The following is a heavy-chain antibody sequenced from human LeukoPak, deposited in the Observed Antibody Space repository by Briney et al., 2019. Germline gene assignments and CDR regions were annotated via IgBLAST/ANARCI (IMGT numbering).Heavy chain of an antibody. J-gene: IGHJ4*02. Sequence: PGRSLRLSCAASGFTFSSYAMHWVRQAPGKGLEWVAVISYDGSNKNYADSVKGRSTISRDNSKNTLYLQMNSLRAEDTAVYYCARDTVGADFDYWGQGTLVTVSS. D-gene: IGHD1-26*01. CDR1: GFTFSSYA. CDR3: ARDTVGADFDY. V-gene: IGHV3-30-3*01. CDR2: ISYDGSNK.